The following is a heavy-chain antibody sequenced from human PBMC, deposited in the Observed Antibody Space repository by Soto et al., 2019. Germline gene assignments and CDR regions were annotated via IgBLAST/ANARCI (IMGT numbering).Heavy chain of an antibody. D-gene: IGHD3-22*01. J-gene: IGHJ4*02. Sequence: EVQLLESGGVLVQPGGYLRLSCADSGFTFSSYAMSWVRQDPGEGLEWVSAISGSGGSTYYADSVKGRFTISRDNSKNTRYLQMNSLRAEDTAVYYCAKAYYSSGYFFDYWCQGTLVTVSS. CDR2: ISGSGGST. CDR3: AKAYYSSGYFFDY. V-gene: IGHV3-23*01. CDR1: GFTFSSYA.